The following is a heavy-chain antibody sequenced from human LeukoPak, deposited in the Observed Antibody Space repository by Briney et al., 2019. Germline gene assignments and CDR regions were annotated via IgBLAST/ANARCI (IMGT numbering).Heavy chain of an antibody. CDR1: GGSIDSYY. D-gene: IGHD2/OR15-2a*01. J-gene: IGHJ4*02. Sequence: SETLSLTCTVSGGSIDSYYWCWIRQPPGKGLEWIGSIYYSGSTNYNPSLKSRVTISVDTSNNQFSLKLISVTAADTAVYYCAIGSIRNFRTDGFDNWGQGTLVTVSS. V-gene: IGHV4-59*01. CDR2: IYYSGST. CDR3: AIGSIRNFRTDGFDN.